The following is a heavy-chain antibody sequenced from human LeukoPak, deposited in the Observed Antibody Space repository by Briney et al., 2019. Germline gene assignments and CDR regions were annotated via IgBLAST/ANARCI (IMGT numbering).Heavy chain of an antibody. Sequence: PSETLSLTCTVSGGSISSYYWSWIWQPPGKGLEWIGYIYYSGSTNYNPSLKSRVTISVDTSKNQFSLKLSSVTAADTAVYYCARVRRAFGAFDIWGQGTMVTVSS. D-gene: IGHD3-16*01. CDR1: GGSISSYY. CDR2: IYYSGST. J-gene: IGHJ3*02. V-gene: IGHV4-59*01. CDR3: ARVRRAFGAFDI.